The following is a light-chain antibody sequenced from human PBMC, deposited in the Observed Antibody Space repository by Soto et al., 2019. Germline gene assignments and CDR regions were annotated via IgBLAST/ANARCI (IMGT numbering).Light chain of an antibody. CDR1: QSISIY. CDR3: QQYNSYSLT. J-gene: IGKJ4*01. Sequence: DIQMTQSPFSLSAFVGDRVTITCRASQSISIYLNWYQQKPGKAPKLLIYKASSLESGVPSRFSGSGSGTEFTLTISSLQPDDFATYYCQQYNSYSLTFGGGTKVEIK. V-gene: IGKV1-5*03. CDR2: KAS.